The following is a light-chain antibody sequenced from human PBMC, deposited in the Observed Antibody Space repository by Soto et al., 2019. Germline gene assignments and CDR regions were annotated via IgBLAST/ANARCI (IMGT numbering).Light chain of an antibody. CDR1: QSVSSSY. Sequence: EIVLTQSPGTLSLSPGERVTLSCRASQSVSSSYLAWYQQKPGQAPRLLIYGASSRATGTPDRFSGSGSGTDFTLTISRLEPEEFAVYYCQQYGSSLSITFGQGTRLENK. J-gene: IGKJ5*01. CDR3: QQYGSSLSIT. V-gene: IGKV3-20*01. CDR2: GAS.